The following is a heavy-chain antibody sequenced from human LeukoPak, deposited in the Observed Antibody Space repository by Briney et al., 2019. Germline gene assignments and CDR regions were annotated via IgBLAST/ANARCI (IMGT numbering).Heavy chain of an antibody. CDR2: IHDSGST. Sequence: SETPSLTSAVYGGSFSGSYWSWIRHPPGKGLEWIGEIHDSGSTNYNPSLKSLVTISVDTSKTQFSLKLSSVTAADTAVYYCARGRLLRYFDWSVFNPSYYYYMDVWGKGTTVTVSS. CDR3: ARGRLLRYFDWSVFNPSYYYYMDV. V-gene: IGHV4-34*01. CDR1: GGSFSGSY. D-gene: IGHD3-9*01. J-gene: IGHJ6*03.